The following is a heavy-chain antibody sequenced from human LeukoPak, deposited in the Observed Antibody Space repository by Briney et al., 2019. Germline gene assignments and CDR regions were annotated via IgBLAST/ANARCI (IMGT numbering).Heavy chain of an antibody. CDR2: IRSKANSYAT. Sequence: QPGGSLKLSCAASGFTFSGSAMHWVRQASGKGLEWVGRIRSKANSYATAYAASVRGRFTISGDDSRNTAYLQMNSLKTEDTAVYYCTSSSGYDILTGHLWGQGTLVTVSS. D-gene: IGHD3-9*01. V-gene: IGHV3-73*01. CDR3: TSSSGYDILTGHL. CDR1: GFTFSGSA. J-gene: IGHJ5*02.